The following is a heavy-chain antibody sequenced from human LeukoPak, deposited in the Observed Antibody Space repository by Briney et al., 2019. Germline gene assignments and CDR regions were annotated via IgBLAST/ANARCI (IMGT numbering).Heavy chain of an antibody. CDR2: IYYSGST. CDR1: GASISGSGYY. CDR3: ARSNCGGDCYPDY. D-gene: IGHD2-21*02. J-gene: IGHJ4*02. Sequence: PSETLSLTCTVSGASISGSGYYWGWIRQPPGKGLEWIGSIYYSGSTYYNPSLKSRVTISVDTSKNQFSLKLSSVTAADTAVYYCARSNCGGDCYPDYWGQGTLVTVSS. V-gene: IGHV4-39*07.